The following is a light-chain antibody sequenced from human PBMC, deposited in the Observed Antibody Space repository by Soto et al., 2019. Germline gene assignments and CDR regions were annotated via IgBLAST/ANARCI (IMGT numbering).Light chain of an antibody. V-gene: IGKV3-20*01. CDR1: QSVSSTL. Sequence: ELVLTQSPVALSLSSGERATLSCRASQSVSSTLLTWYQQKPGQAPRLLIYGVSSRATVIPDRFSGSGSGTDFTLTISRVGPEDFAVYFCQHYGDSSWTFGQGSRVEIK. CDR3: QHYGDSSWT. CDR2: GVS. J-gene: IGKJ1*01.